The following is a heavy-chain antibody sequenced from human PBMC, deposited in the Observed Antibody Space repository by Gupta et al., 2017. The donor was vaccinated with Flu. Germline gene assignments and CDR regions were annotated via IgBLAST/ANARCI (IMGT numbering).Heavy chain of an antibody. D-gene: IGHD6-19*01. CDR1: GGTFSSYA. V-gene: IGHV1-69*06. CDR2: IIPIFGTA. CDR3: ARDGTAGAGHVAFDY. Sequence: QVQLVQSGAEVKKPGSSVQVSCKASGGTFSSYAISWVRQAPGQGLEWMGGIIPIFGTANDAQKFQGRVTITADKSTSTAYMELSSLGSEDTAVDYCARDGTAGAGHVAFDYWGQGTLVTVYS. J-gene: IGHJ4*02.